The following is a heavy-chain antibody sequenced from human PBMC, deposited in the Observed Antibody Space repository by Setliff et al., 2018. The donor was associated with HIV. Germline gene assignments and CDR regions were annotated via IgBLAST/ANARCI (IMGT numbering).Heavy chain of an antibody. V-gene: IGHV1-46*01. CDR1: GYTFTSYY. CDR2: INPSSGST. Sequence: GASVKVSCKASGYTFTSYYMHWVRQAPGQGLEWMGIINPSSGSTTYAQKFQGRVTMTRDTSTSTVYMELSSLRSEDTAVYYCAKTRTGLYSSSPLYFDHWGQGTLVTVSS. CDR3: AKTRTGLYSSSPLYFDH. D-gene: IGHD6-6*01. J-gene: IGHJ4*02.